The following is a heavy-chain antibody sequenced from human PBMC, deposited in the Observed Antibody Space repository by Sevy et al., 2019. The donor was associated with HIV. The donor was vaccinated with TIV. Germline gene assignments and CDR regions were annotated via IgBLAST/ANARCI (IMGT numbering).Heavy chain of an antibody. V-gene: IGHV3-13*01. Sequence: GGSLRLSCAASGFTFSSYDMHWVRQATGKGLEWVSAIGTAGDTYYPGSLKGRFTISRANAKNSMYLQMNSLRAGDTAVYYCARGTGIVVVPALDVWGQGTTVTVSS. J-gene: IGHJ6*02. CDR3: ARGTGIVVVPALDV. D-gene: IGHD2-2*01. CDR1: GFTFSSYD. CDR2: IGTAGDT.